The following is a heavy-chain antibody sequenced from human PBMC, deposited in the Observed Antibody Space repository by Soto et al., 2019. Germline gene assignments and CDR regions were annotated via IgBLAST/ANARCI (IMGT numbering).Heavy chain of an antibody. CDR3: TRAPYVVAARRTHNWFDP. J-gene: IGHJ5*02. CDR2: IRSKANSYAT. D-gene: IGHD2-15*01. CDR1: GFTFSGSA. Sequence: GGSLRLSCAASGFTFSGSAMHWVRQAAGKGLEWVGRIRSKANSYATAYAASVKGRFTISRDDSKNTAYLQMNSLKTEDTAVYYCTRAPYVVAARRTHNWFDPWGQGTLVTVSS. V-gene: IGHV3-73*01.